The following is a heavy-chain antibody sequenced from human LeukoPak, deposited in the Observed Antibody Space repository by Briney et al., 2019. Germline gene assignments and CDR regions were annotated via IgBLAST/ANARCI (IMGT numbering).Heavy chain of an antibody. CDR2: IWYDGSNK. CDR1: GFTFSSYG. J-gene: IGHJ4*02. CDR3: ARGGGSYRRPIDY. Sequence: GGSLRLSCAGSGFTFSSYGMHWVRQAPGKGLEWVAVIWYDGSNKYYADSVKGRFTISRDNSKNTLYLQMNSLRAEDTAVYYCARGGGSYRRPIDYWGQGTLVTVSS. D-gene: IGHD1-26*01. V-gene: IGHV3-33*01.